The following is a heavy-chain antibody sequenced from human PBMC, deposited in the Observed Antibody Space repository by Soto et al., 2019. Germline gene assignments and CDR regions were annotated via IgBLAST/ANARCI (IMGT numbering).Heavy chain of an antibody. CDR1: GYTFTSYG. CDR2: ISAYNGNT. V-gene: IGHV1-18*01. D-gene: IGHD4-17*01. CDR3: AGDRPVTTYFLYSFGYMDL. Sequence: QVQLVQSGAEVKKPGASVKVSCKASGYTFTSYGISWVRQAPGQGLEWMGWISAYNGNTNYAQKLQGRVTMNTDTSTSTPYMELRSLKSDDTAVYYCAGDRPVTTYFLYSFGYMDLWGKGTTVPVSS. J-gene: IGHJ6*03.